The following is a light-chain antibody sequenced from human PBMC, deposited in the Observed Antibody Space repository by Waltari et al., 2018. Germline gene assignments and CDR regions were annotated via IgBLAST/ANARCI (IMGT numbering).Light chain of an antibody. Sequence: QSALTQPPSPSGPPGQPVTTSCTGPRSDMGGSNYASWYQQHPGKAPKLMIYEVNTRPSGVPDRFSGSKSGNTASLTVSGLQAEDEADYYCSSYAGSNNYVFGTGTKVTVL. CDR1: RSDMGGSNY. J-gene: IGLJ1*01. CDR2: EVN. CDR3: SSYAGSNNYV. V-gene: IGLV2-8*01.